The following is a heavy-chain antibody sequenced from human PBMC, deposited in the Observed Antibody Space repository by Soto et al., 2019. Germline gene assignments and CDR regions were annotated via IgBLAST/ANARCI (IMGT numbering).Heavy chain of an antibody. D-gene: IGHD2-15*01. Sequence: PGGSLRLSCAASGFTFSSYGMHWVRQAPGKGLEWVAVISYDGSNKYYADSVKGRFTISRDNSKNTLYLQMNSLRAEDTAVYYCAKDHIVVVVADTLPPGYGMDVWGQGTTVTVSS. CDR1: GFTFSSYG. CDR3: AKDHIVVVVADTLPPGYGMDV. CDR2: ISYDGSNK. J-gene: IGHJ6*02. V-gene: IGHV3-30*18.